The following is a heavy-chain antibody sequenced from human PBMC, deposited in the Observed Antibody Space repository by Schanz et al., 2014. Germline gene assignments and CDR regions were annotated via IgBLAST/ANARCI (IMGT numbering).Heavy chain of an antibody. V-gene: IGHV3-30*18. D-gene: IGHD3-10*01. CDR1: GFMFSSYG. Sequence: VQLVASGGGLVQPGGSLRLSCAASGFMFSSYGMHWVRQAPGKGLEWVGVISYDGSKKSYADSVKGRFTISRDNSKNTLYLQMNSLRAEDTAVYYCAKGRFGELSAFDIWGQGTMVTVSS. J-gene: IGHJ3*02. CDR2: ISYDGSKK. CDR3: AKGRFGELSAFDI.